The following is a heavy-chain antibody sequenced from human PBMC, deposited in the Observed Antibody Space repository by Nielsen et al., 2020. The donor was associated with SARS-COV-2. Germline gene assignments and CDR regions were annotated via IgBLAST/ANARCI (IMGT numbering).Heavy chain of an antibody. CDR1: GGSISSGGYS. J-gene: IGHJ3*02. CDR2: IYHSGRT. V-gene: IGHV4-30-2*01. D-gene: IGHD3-16*01. CDR3: ARGGRITFGGADVAFDI. Sequence: SETLSLTCAVSGGSISSGGYSWSWIQQPPGKGLEWIGYIYHSGRTYYNPSLKSRVTISVDRSKNQFSLKLSSVTAADTAVYYCARGGRITFGGADVAFDIWGQGTMVTVSS.